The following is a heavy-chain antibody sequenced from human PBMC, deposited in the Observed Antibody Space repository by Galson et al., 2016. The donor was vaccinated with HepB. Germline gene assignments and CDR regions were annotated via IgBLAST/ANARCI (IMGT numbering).Heavy chain of an antibody. CDR3: AKERLVRRIFDH. D-gene: IGHD1-1*01. V-gene: IGHV3-7*03. CDR2: IKQDGSEK. CDR1: GISFSRKW. Sequence: SLRLSCAASGISFSRKWMTWVRQAPGKGLEWVANIKQDGSEKYYADSVKGRFTISRDNSNNTLYLRMNGLRAEDTAVYYCAKERLVRRIFDHWGQGTLLTVSS. J-gene: IGHJ4*02.